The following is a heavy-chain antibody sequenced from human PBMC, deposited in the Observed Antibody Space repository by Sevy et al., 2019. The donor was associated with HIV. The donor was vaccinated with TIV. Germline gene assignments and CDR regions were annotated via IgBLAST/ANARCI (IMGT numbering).Heavy chain of an antibody. D-gene: IGHD1-1*01. CDR1: EFIFSIFG. Sequence: GGSLRLSCAASEFIFSIFGMHWVRQAPGKGLEWVAVISSDGSKKYYADSVKGRFTISRDNSKSSLYLQMNSLRGEDTAVYYCALERLSSNVAEYFQNWGQGTLVTVSS. J-gene: IGHJ1*01. CDR2: ISSDGSKK. V-gene: IGHV3-30*03. CDR3: ALERLSSNVAEYFQN.